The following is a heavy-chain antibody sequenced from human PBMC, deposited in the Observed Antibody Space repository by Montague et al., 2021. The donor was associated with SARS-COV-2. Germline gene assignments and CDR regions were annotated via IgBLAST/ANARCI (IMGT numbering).Heavy chain of an antibody. D-gene: IGHD6-13*01. Sequence: IYYSGSTYYNPSLKSRVTLSVDTSKNQFSLKLSSVTAADTAGYYCARDVGWYSSSWFDYWGQGTRVTVFS. CDR3: ARDVGWYSSSWFDY. J-gene: IGHJ4*02. V-gene: IGHV4-31*02. CDR2: IYYSGST.